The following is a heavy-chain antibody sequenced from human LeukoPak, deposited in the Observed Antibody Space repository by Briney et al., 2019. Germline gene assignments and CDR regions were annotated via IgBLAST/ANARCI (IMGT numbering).Heavy chain of an antibody. J-gene: IGHJ4*02. CDR3: ATYRQIQVPVEF. Sequence: GESLRLSCAASGFIFSDFPMIWVRQAPGKVLEWVSSIFPSSDEIHYADSVKGRFTISRDNSRSTLSLQMDSLRAEDTATYYCATYRQIQVPVEFWGQGTLVTVSS. V-gene: IGHV3-23*01. CDR1: GFIFSDFP. CDR2: IFPSSDEI. D-gene: IGHD5-18*01.